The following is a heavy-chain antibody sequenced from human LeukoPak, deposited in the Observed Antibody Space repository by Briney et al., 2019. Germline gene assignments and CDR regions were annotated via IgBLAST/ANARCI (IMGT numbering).Heavy chain of an antibody. J-gene: IGHJ4*02. CDR1: GFTFSSYA. CDR2: ISGSGGST. D-gene: IGHD2-2*01. CDR3: AKTQFIIVVVPAPLDY. Sequence: QSGRSLRLSCAASGFTFSSYAMSWVRQAPGKGLEWVSAISGSGGSTYYADSVKGRFTISRDNSKNTLYLQMNSLRAEDTAVYYCAKTQFIIVVVPAPLDYWGQGTLVTVSS. V-gene: IGHV3-23*01.